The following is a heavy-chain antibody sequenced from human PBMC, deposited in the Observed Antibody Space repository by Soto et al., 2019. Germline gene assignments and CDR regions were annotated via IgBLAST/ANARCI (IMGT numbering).Heavy chain of an antibody. CDR3: APWFGAFDY. CDR1: GFTFSSYG. CDR2: ISYDGSNK. Sequence: GGSLRLSCAASGFTFSSYGRHWVRQAPGKGLEWVAVISYDGSNKYYADSVKGRFTISRDNSKNTLYLQMNSLRAEDTAVYYCAPWFGAFDYWGQGTLVTVS. J-gene: IGHJ4*02. D-gene: IGHD3-10*01. V-gene: IGHV3-30*03.